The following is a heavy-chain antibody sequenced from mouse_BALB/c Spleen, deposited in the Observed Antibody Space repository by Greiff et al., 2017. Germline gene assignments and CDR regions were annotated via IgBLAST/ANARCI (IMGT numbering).Heavy chain of an antibody. Sequence: LVKTGASVKISCKASAYSFTGYYMHWVKQSHGKSLEWIGYISCYNGATSYNQKFKGKATMTADTSSNTAYLQLSSLTSEDTAVYYCNVPSITTGVAARDYWGQGTTLTVSS. J-gene: IGHJ2*01. CDR3: NVPSITTGVAARDY. V-gene: IGHV1S34*01. CDR2: ISCYNGAT. CDR1: AYSFTGYY. D-gene: IGHD1-1*01.